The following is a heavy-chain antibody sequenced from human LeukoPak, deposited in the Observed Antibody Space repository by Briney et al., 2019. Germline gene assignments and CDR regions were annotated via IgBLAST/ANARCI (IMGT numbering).Heavy chain of an antibody. Sequence: GRSLRLSCVASGFTFSYHGFHWVRQAPGKGLEWVSAIWSDGSKKCYAESVKGRFTISRDDSKNTLYLQMNSLRAEDTAVYYCARDAGSSTSSGKYYYYYGMDVWGQGTTVTVSS. CDR3: ARDAGSSTSSGKYYYYYGMDV. D-gene: IGHD2-2*01. J-gene: IGHJ6*02. CDR2: IWSDGSKK. CDR1: GFTFSYHG. V-gene: IGHV3-33*01.